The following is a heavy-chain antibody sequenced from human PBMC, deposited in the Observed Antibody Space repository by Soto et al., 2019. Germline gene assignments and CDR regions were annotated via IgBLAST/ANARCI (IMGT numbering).Heavy chain of an antibody. CDR1: GFTFSSYS. CDR2: ITSSGTTV. V-gene: IGHV3-48*02. D-gene: IGHD6-13*01. J-gene: IGHJ4*02. CDR3: ARGSSNWAYYFDF. Sequence: EVHLVESGGGLVQPGGSLRLSCAASGFTFSSYSLNWVRQAPGKGLEWVSYITSSGTTVYYADSVRGRFTISRDNAKNSLYLQMNSLRDDDTAVYYCARGSSNWAYYFDFRGQGTLVTVSS.